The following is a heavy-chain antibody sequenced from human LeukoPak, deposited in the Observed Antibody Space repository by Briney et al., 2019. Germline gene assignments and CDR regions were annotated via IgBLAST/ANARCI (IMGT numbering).Heavy chain of an antibody. Sequence: GGSLRLSCAASGFTFSSYWMSWVRQAPGKGLEWVANIQQDGSENYYVGSVKGRFTISRDNAKNSLYLQMNSLRAEDKAVYYCARDLVVVVAATSFNWFDPWGQGTLVTVSS. J-gene: IGHJ5*02. D-gene: IGHD2-15*01. V-gene: IGHV3-7*01. CDR1: GFTFSSYW. CDR3: ARDLVVVVAATSFNWFDP. CDR2: IQQDGSEN.